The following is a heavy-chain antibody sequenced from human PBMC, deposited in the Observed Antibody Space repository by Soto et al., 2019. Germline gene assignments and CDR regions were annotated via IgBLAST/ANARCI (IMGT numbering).Heavy chain of an antibody. D-gene: IGHD6-19*01. CDR1: GGSFSGYY. J-gene: IGHJ6*02. CDR2: INHSGST. V-gene: IGHV4-34*01. CDR3: ARASGGITVATYSYGMDV. Sequence: SETLSLTCAVYGGSFSGYYWSWIRQPPGKGLEWIGEINHSGSTNYNPSLKSRVTISVDTSKNQFSLKLSSVTAADTAVYYCARASGGITVATYSYGMDVWGQGTTVTVSS.